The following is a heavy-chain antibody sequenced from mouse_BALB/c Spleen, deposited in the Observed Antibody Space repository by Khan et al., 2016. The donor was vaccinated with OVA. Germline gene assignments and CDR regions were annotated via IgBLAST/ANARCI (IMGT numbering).Heavy chain of an antibody. Sequence: EVELVESGPGLVKPSQSLSLTCTVTGYSITSDYAWNWIRQFPGNKLEWMGYINYSGSTSYHPSLKSRISITRDKSKNQFFLQLNSVTTEDTATYYCARGVRLTYWGQGTLVTVSA. V-gene: IGHV3-2*02. J-gene: IGHJ3*01. CDR1: GYSITSDYA. D-gene: IGHD2-14*01. CDR3: ARGVRLTY. CDR2: INYSGST.